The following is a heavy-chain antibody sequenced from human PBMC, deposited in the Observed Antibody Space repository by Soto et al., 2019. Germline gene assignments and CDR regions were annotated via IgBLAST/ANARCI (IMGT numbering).Heavy chain of an antibody. CDR3: ARLLLYSVSGRGWFDP. V-gene: IGHV3-7*03. CDR1: GFTFSKFW. Sequence: DVQLVESGGGLVQPGGSLRLSCTASGFTFSKFWMSWVRQAPGKGLEWVANIKHDGSQKYYVDSVKGRFTISRDNAKNSLYLQMTSLRVDDTAVYYCARLLLYSVSGRGWFDPWGQGTLVTVSS. J-gene: IGHJ5*02. D-gene: IGHD2-2*02. CDR2: IKHDGSQK.